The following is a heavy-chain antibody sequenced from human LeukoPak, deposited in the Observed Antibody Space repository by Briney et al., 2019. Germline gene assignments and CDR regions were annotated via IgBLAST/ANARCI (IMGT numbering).Heavy chain of an antibody. V-gene: IGHV4-59*01. CDR2: IYYSGST. D-gene: IGHD2-15*01. J-gene: IGHJ6*02. Sequence: SETLSLTCTVSGGSISSYYWSWIRQPPGKGLEWIGYIYYSGSTNYNPSLKSRVNISVDTSKNQFSLKLSSVTAADTAVYYCARDGGRLGLLPDVWGQGTTVTVSS. CDR1: GGSISSYY. CDR3: ARDGGRLGLLPDV.